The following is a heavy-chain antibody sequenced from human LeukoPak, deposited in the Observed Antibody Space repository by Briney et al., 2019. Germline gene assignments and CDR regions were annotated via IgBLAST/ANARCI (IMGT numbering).Heavy chain of an antibody. CDR2: ISYDGSNK. J-gene: IGHJ4*02. V-gene: IGHV3-30-3*01. CDR1: GFTFSSYA. D-gene: IGHD3-10*01. Sequence: GGSLRLSCAASGFTFSSYAMHWVRQAPGKGLEWVAVISYDGSNKYYADSVEGRFTISRDNSKNTLYLQMNSLRAEDTAVYYCAGQGLLWFGEVLDYWGQGTLVTVSS. CDR3: AGQGLLWFGEVLDY.